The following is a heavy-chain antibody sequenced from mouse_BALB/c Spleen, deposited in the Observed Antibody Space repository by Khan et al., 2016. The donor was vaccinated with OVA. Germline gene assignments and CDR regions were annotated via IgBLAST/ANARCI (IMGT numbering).Heavy chain of an antibody. CDR2: MIYTGYT. J-gene: IGHJ3*01. CDR1: GDSITSGY. Sequence: EVELVESGPSLVKPSQTLSLTCSVTGDSITSGYWSWIRKFPGNKLEYMGYMIYTGYTYYNPSLKSRISITRHTSKNQYYLQLNSVTTEDTATYYSARSTYRYAFVYWGQGTLVTVSA. D-gene: IGHD2-14*01. CDR3: ARSTYRYAFVY. V-gene: IGHV3-8*02.